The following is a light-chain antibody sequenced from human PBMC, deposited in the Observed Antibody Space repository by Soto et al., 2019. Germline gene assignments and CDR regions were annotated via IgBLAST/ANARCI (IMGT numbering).Light chain of an antibody. CDR1: QAINND. Sequence: DIQMTQSPSSLSASVGDRVTITCQASQAINNDLTGYQQKPGQPPKLLIYGASILETGVPSRFSGRRSGKHFTFTISSLQPEDIATYYCQQYDKVPTFGQGTKMEMK. CDR2: GAS. V-gene: IGKV1-33*01. J-gene: IGKJ2*01. CDR3: QQYDKVPT.